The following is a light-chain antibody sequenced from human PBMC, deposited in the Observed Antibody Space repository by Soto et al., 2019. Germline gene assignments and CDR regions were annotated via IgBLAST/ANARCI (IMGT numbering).Light chain of an antibody. J-gene: IGKJ5*01. CDR3: QQYGSSRFT. Sequence: EIVMTQSPATLSVSPGERATLSCRASQSVSSNLAWYQQKPGQAPRLLIYGASSRATGIPDRFSGSGSGTDFTLTISRLEPEDFAVHYCQQYGSSRFTFGQGTRLEIK. V-gene: IGKV3-20*01. CDR1: QSVSSN. CDR2: GAS.